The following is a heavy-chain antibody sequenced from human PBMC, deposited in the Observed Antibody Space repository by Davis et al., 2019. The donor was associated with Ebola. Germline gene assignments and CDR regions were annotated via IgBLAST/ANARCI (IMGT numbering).Heavy chain of an antibody. V-gene: IGHV5-51*01. Sequence: GGSLRLSCQASGYTFVTHWIGWVRQMPGKGLEWVGIIYPADSDTRYSPSFQGQVTISADKSISTAYLQWSSLKASDTAMYYCARHQSSGTFSQFDPWGQGTLVTVSS. D-gene: IGHD1-26*01. J-gene: IGHJ5*02. CDR1: GYTFVTHW. CDR2: IYPADSDT. CDR3: ARHQSSGTFSQFDP.